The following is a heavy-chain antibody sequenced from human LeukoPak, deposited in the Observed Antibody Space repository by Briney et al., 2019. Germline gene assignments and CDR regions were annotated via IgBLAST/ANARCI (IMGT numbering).Heavy chain of an antibody. CDR3: ASCRAHWFDP. CDR1: GGSISSYY. J-gene: IGHJ5*02. Sequence: SETLSLTCNVSGGSISSYYWSWIRQSPGKGLEWIGYIYYNRGTNYNPSLKSRVTISVDTSKNQFSLRLNSLTAADTAVYYCASCRAHWFDPWGQGALVTVSS. V-gene: IGHV4-59*08. CDR2: IYYNRGT.